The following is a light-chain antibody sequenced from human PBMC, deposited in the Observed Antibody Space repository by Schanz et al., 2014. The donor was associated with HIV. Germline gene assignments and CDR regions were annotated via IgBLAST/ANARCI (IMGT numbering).Light chain of an antibody. Sequence: QSVLAQPPSVSGAPGQDVSISCTGSTSNIGATFHVHWYQQIPGKAPKLLIYGNSNRPSGVPDRFSGSKSGTSASLAITGLQAEDEADYYCSSYAGNNNLLFGGGTKLTVL. CDR1: TSNIGATFH. J-gene: IGLJ2*01. V-gene: IGLV1-40*01. CDR3: SSYAGNNNLL. CDR2: GNS.